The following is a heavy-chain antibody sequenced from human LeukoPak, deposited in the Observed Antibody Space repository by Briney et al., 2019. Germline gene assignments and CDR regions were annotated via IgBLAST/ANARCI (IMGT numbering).Heavy chain of an antibody. V-gene: IGHV4-4*09. CDR3: ARHHVYSDAFDI. J-gene: IGHJ3*02. CDR2: IYTSGST. Sequence: SETLFLTCTVSGGSISSYYWSWIRQPPGKGLEWIGYIYTSGSTNYNPSLKSRVTISVDTSKNQFSLKLSSVTAADTAVYYCARHHVYSDAFDIWGQGTMVTVSS. CDR1: GGSISSYY. D-gene: IGHD2-8*01.